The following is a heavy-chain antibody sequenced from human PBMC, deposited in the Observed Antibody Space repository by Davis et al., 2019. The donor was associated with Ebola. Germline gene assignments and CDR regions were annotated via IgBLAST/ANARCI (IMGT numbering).Heavy chain of an antibody. CDR3: ARSSYSWYFSGMDV. Sequence: ASVKVSCKASGYTFTDYAINWVRQAPGQGLEWMGRINSNTGNSMSAQGFTGRFVFSFDTSVSTAYLQISSLKAEDSAIYYCARSSYSWYFSGMDVWGKGTTVTVSS. J-gene: IGHJ6*04. CDR1: GYTFTDYA. V-gene: IGHV7-4-1*02. D-gene: IGHD6-13*01. CDR2: INSNTGNS.